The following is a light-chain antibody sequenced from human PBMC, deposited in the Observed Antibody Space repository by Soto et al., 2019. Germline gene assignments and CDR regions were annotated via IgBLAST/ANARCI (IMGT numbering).Light chain of an antibody. CDR1: QSITTY. CDR3: QHSYITPLA. J-gene: IGKJ4*01. CDR2: AAS. Sequence: DIQMTQSPSSLPASVRDRVTITCRASQSITTYLHWYQQKPGKAPKLLISAASSLQSGVPSRFSGSGSGTDFTLTISSLQPEDFATYYCQHSYITPLAFGGGTKVEI. V-gene: IGKV1-39*01.